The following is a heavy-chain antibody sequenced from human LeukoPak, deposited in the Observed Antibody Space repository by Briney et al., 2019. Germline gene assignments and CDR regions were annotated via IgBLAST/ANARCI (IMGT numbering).Heavy chain of an antibody. J-gene: IGHJ1*01. V-gene: IGHV4-30-2*01. CDR3: ARGGYYYDSSGYYQNAEYFQY. CDR1: GGSISSGGYS. D-gene: IGHD3-22*01. Sequence: PSQTLSLTCAVSGGSISSGGYSWSWTRQPPGKGLEWIGYIYHSGSTYYNPSLKSRVTISVDRSKNQFSLKLSSVTAADTAVYYCARGGYYYDSSGYYQNAEYFQYWGQGTLVTVSS. CDR2: IYHSGST.